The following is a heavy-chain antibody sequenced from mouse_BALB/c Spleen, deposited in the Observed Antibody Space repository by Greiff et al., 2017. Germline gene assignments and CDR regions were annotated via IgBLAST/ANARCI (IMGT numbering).Heavy chain of an antibody. Sequence: DVQLQESGPSLVKPSQTLSLTCSVTGDSITSGYWNWIRKFPGHKLEYMGYISYRGSTYYNTSLKSRISITRDTSTNQYYLQLNSVTTEDTATYYCARAGRWAWFAYWGQGTLVTVSA. D-gene: IGHD4-1*01. CDR1: GDSITSGY. CDR2: ISYRGST. CDR3: ARAGRWAWFAY. V-gene: IGHV3-8*02. J-gene: IGHJ3*01.